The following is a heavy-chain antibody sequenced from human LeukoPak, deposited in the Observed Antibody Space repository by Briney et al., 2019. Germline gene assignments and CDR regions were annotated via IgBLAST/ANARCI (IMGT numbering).Heavy chain of an antibody. Sequence: ASVKVSCKASGYTFTSYHMYWVRQAPGQGLEWMGIISPGGEITTDAQKFQDRVTVTRDTSTSTVYMELSSLRSEDTAVYYCARFGYSNGADYWGQGTLVTVSS. D-gene: IGHD5-18*01. J-gene: IGHJ4*02. V-gene: IGHV1-46*01. CDR1: GYTFTSYH. CDR3: ARFGYSNGADY. CDR2: ISPGGEIT.